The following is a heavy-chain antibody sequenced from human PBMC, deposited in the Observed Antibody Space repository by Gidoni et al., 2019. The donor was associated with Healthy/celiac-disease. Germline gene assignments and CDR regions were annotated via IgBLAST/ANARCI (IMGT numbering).Heavy chain of an antibody. J-gene: IGHJ4*02. V-gene: IGHV1-8*01. CDR1: GYTFTSYA. CDR2: MNPNSGNT. D-gene: IGHD2-8*01. CDR3: ARGGMVYATSVTDY. Sequence: QVQLVQSGAEVKKPGASVKVSCQASGYTFTSYAINWVRQATGQGLEWMGWMNPNSGNTGYAQKFQGRVTMTRNTSISTAYMELSSLRSEDTAVYYCARGGMVYATSVTDYWGQGTLVTVSS.